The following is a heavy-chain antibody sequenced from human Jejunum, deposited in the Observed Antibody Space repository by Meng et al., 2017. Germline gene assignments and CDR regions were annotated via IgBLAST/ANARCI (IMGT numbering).Heavy chain of an antibody. D-gene: IGHD4-17*01. V-gene: IGHV3-23*01. CDR3: AKDRKPDGLWPIDH. J-gene: IGHJ4*02. CDR1: GFSFSAYS. CDR2: LSTKNA. Sequence: GGSLRLSCEASGFSFSAYSLSWVRQAPGKGLECVSSLSTKNAYYAETVKGRFTISRDNSRKTLYLQMDSLRAEDTARYYCAKDRKPDGLWPIDHWGQGTVVTVSS.